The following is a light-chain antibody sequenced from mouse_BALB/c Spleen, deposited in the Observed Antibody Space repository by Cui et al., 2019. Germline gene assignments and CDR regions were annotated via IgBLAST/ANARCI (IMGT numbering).Light chain of an antibody. Sequence: DIQLTQSPASQSASLGERVTITSLASKTIGRWLAWYQQKPGKSPKLLIYAATSLADGVPSRFSGSGSGTKFSFKISSLQAEDFVSYYCQQRYSTPYTFGGGTKLEIK. V-gene: IGKV12-98*01. CDR1: KTIGRW. CDR3: QQRYSTPYT. CDR2: AAT. J-gene: IGKJ2*01.